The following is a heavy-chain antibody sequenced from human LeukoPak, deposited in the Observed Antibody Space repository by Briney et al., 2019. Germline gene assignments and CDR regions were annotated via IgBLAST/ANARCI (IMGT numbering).Heavy chain of an antibody. D-gene: IGHD3-3*01. CDR1: GGSISSSSYY. CDR2: MYCSGST. Sequence: SETLSLTCTVSGGSISSSSYYWGWIRQPPGKGLEWIGRMYCSGSTYYNPSLKSRVTISVATSKNQFSLKLSSVTAADTAVYYCARHGGRRFLEWLLYKGSFDYWGQGTLVTVSS. V-gene: IGHV4-39*01. CDR3: ARHGGRRFLEWLLYKGSFDY. J-gene: IGHJ4*02.